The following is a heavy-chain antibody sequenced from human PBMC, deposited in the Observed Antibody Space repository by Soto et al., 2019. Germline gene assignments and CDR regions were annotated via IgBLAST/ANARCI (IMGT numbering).Heavy chain of an antibody. CDR3: ARDLRYGEDYFDY. CDR1: GGGNLRDYR. J-gene: IGHJ4*02. V-gene: IGHV1-69*13. D-gene: IGHD3-10*01. CDR2: IIPKLGSA. Sequence: GVSVKVSCKASGGGNLRDYRTTWVRQAPGQGLEWMGGIIPKLGSANYAQNFQGRVTITADESTSTVYMELRSLRSDDTAVYYCARDLRYGEDYFDYWGQGTLVTVSS.